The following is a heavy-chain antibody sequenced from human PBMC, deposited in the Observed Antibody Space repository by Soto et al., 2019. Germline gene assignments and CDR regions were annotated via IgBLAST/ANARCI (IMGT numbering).Heavy chain of an antibody. V-gene: IGHV1-3*01. CDR1: GYTFTSYA. J-gene: IGHJ6*02. CDR2: INAGNGNT. Sequence: ASVKVSCKGSGYTFTSYAMHWVRQAPGQRLEWMGWINAGNGNTKYSQKFQGRVTITRDTSASTAYMELSSLRSEDTAVYYCARSVGYYYGMDVWGQGTTVFVSS. CDR3: ARSVGYYYGMDV.